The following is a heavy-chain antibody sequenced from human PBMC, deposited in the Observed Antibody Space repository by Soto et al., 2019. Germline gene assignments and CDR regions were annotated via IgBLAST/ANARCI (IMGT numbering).Heavy chain of an antibody. CDR1: GYTYARYA. Sequence: QVQLVQYGAEVKKPGASVKVSCKASGYTYARYAISWMRQAPGQGLEWMGWISAYNGNTNYAQKLQGRVTMTTDTSTSTAHMELRSLRSDDTAVYYCARDPPPPDYWGQGTLVTVSS. CDR3: ARDPPPPDY. V-gene: IGHV1-18*01. J-gene: IGHJ4*02. CDR2: ISAYNGNT.